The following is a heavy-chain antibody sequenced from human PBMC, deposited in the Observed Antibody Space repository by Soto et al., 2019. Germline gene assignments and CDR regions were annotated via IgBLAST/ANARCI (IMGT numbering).Heavy chain of an antibody. D-gene: IGHD2-15*01. J-gene: IGHJ6*02. V-gene: IGHV1-46*01. CDR2: INPSGGST. CDR1: GYTFTSYY. Sequence: ASVKVSCKASGYTFTSYYMHWVRQAPGKGLEWMGIINPSGGSTSYAQKFQCRVTMTRDTSTSTDYMELSSMRAEDTAVYYCARDHLVTVVVVFATVFYGMDVWCQGTTVTVSS. CDR3: ARDHLVTVVVVFATVFYGMDV.